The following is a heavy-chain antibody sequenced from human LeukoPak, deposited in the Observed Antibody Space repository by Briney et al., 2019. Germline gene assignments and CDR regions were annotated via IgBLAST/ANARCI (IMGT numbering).Heavy chain of an antibody. CDR1: GFTVSSNY. Sequence: PGGSLRLSCAASGFTVSSNYMSWVRQAPGKGLEWVSVIYSGGSTYYADSVKGRFTISRDNSKNTLYLQMNSLRAEDTAVYYCARAPDYYDSSGLGFQKSSHHGGQGTLVTVSS. CDR2: IYSGGST. J-gene: IGHJ1*01. D-gene: IGHD3-22*01. CDR3: ARAPDYYDSSGLGFQKSSHH. V-gene: IGHV3-66*01.